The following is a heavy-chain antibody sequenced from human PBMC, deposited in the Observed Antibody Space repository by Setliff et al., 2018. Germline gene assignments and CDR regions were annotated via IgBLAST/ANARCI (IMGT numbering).Heavy chain of an antibody. Sequence: ASVKVSCQASGYSFTRYYMYWVRQAPGQVLEWMGIINIGGGSTTYAQKFQGRVTMTRDTSTSTIYMELASRKSEDTAVYYCVRSSVEATYGPTSESDEYFQIWGQGTLVTVSS. D-gene: IGHD1-26*01. CDR1: GYSFTRYY. V-gene: IGHV1-46*01. J-gene: IGHJ1*01. CDR2: INIGGGST. CDR3: VRSSVEATYGPTSESDEYFQI.